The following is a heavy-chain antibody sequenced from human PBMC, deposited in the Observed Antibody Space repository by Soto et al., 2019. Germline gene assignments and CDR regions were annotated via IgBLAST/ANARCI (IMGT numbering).Heavy chain of an antibody. J-gene: IGHJ4*02. D-gene: IGHD3-22*01. CDR3: ATFNYFDNSDYSSLDN. Sequence: PSETLSLTCAVYGGSFSGYYWTWIRQPPGKGLEWIGYIYYSGSTNYNPSLKSRVTISVDTSKNQFSLKLSSVTAADTAVYYCATFNYFDNSDYSSLDNWAQRSLVTVSS. CDR2: IYYSGST. CDR1: GGSFSGYY. V-gene: IGHV4-59*01.